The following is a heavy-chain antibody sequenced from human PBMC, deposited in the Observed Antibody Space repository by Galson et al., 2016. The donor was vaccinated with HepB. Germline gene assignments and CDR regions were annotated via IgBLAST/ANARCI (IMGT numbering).Heavy chain of an antibody. D-gene: IGHD3-10*01. V-gene: IGHV4-4*07. Sequence: SETLSLTCTVSGDSIAAYYWSWIRQSAGKGLEWIGRIYPTTSDIYNPSLQSRVTMSADTSKNQLSLRLNSVTAADTAVYYCAKGYGSGSSGFDSWGQGIPVTVSS. CDR1: GDSIAAYY. J-gene: IGHJ4*02. CDR2: IYPTTSD. CDR3: AKGYGSGSSGFDS.